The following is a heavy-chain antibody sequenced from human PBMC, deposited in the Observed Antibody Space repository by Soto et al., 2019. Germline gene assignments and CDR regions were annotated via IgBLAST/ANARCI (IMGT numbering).Heavy chain of an antibody. CDR3: ARLYCSGGSCYELDYYYGMDV. Sequence: GESLKISGKGSGYSFTSYWIGWVRQMPGKGLEWMGISYPGDSDTRYSPSFQGQVTISADKSISTAYLQWSSLKASDTVMYYCARLYCSGGSCYELDYYYGMDVWGQGTTVTVSS. J-gene: IGHJ6*02. CDR2: SYPGDSDT. CDR1: GYSFTSYW. V-gene: IGHV5-51*01. D-gene: IGHD2-15*01.